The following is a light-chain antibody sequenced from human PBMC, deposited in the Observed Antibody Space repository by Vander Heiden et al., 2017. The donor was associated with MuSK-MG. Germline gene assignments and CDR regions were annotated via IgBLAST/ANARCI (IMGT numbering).Light chain of an antibody. CDR1: QSINTW. CDR2: DAS. Sequence: EIQMTQSPSTLSASVRDRVIITCRASQSINTWLAWYQQKPGKAPKLLIYDASSLESGVPSRFSGSGYGTEFTLTIRSRQPEEFAQYYCLQNDSYPMYTFGQGTKME. J-gene: IGKJ2*01. V-gene: IGKV1-5*01. CDR3: LQNDSYPMYT.